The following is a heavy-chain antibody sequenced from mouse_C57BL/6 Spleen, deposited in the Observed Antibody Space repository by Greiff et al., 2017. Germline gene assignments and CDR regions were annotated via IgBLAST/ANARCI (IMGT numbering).Heavy chain of an antibody. CDR3: ARWVEGFAC. CDR2: ISDGGSYT. V-gene: IGHV5-4*01. J-gene: IGHJ3*01. D-gene: IGHD1-1*01. Sequence: EVQVVESGGGLVKPGGSLKLSCAASGFTFSSYAMSWVRQTPEKRLEWVATISDGGSYTYYPDNVKGRFTISRDNAKNNLYLQMSHLKSEDTAMYYCARWVEGFACWGQGTLVTVSA. CDR1: GFTFSSYA.